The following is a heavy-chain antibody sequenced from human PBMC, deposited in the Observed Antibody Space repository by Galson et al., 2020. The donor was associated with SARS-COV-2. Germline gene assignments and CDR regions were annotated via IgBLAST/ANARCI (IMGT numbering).Heavy chain of an antibody. V-gene: IGHV4-31*03. D-gene: IGHD3-10*01. CDR2: ISHNGTT. CDR1: GGSVSSGLYY. J-gene: IGHJ4*02. Sequence: QASETLSLTCTVSGGSVSSGLYYWNWIRQHQGKGLEWIGYISHNGTTHYSPSPKSRPTVSAGTSRNLFSLRLHSVTAADTAVYYCARGEGRLTLVRGVIIGFDSWGQGTLVTVSS. CDR3: ARGEGRLTLVRGVIIGFDS.